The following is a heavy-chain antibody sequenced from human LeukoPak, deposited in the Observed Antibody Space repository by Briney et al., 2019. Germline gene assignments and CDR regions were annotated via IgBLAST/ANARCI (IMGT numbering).Heavy chain of an antibody. CDR3: AKGWYNFDY. Sequence: QPGRSLRLSCVASRFSFGSYDMHWVRQAPGKGLEWVSAISGSGGSTYYADSVKGRFTISRDNSKNTLYLQMNSLRAEDTAVYYCAKGWYNFDYWGQGTLVTVSS. CDR1: RFSFGSYD. CDR2: ISGSGGST. J-gene: IGHJ4*02. D-gene: IGHD6-13*01. V-gene: IGHV3-23*01.